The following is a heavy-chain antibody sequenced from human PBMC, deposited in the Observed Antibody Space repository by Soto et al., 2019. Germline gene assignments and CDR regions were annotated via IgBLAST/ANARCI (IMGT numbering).Heavy chain of an antibody. CDR3: ARTDKYNSQSSGWANRFDY. J-gene: IGHJ4*02. D-gene: IGHD6-19*01. CDR2: FTSGGST. Sequence: EVQLLESGGDLVQPGGSLRLSCAASGFIFSNYAMTLVRQAPGKGPEWVSTFTSGGSTYYRDTVKGRFTISRDNSKNTLYLQMNSLRAEDTAVYYCARTDKYNSQSSGWANRFDYWGQGTLVTVSS. CDR1: GFIFSNYA. V-gene: IGHV3-23*01.